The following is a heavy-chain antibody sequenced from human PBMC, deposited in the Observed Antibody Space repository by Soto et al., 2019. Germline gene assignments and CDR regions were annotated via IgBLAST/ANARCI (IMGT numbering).Heavy chain of an antibody. J-gene: IGHJ4*02. Sequence: EVQLLESGGGLVQPGGSLRLSCAASGFTFTTYTMSWLRQAPGKGLEWVSSISGSGGHTYYADSVKGRLIVSRDNSKNTLYLQMNSLRAEDTAVYYCAKDGSYSSSWPYYFDHWGQGTLVTVSS. D-gene: IGHD6-13*01. CDR2: ISGSGGHT. V-gene: IGHV3-23*01. CDR3: AKDGSYSSSWPYYFDH. CDR1: GFTFTTYT.